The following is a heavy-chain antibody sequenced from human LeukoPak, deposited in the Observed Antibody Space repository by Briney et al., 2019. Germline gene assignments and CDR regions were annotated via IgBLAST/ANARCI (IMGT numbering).Heavy chain of an antibody. D-gene: IGHD2-8*02. CDR3: AKMSGGWWGGDSGFDY. V-gene: IGHV3-23*01. CDR1: GFTFTSYA. CDR2: ISGSGGST. J-gene: IGHJ4*02. Sequence: GGSLRLSCAASGFTFTSYAMTWVRQAPGKGLEWVSAISGSGGSTYYADSVKGRFTISRDNSKNTLYLQMNSLTAEDTAVYYCAKMSGGWWGGDSGFDYWGQGTLVTVSS.